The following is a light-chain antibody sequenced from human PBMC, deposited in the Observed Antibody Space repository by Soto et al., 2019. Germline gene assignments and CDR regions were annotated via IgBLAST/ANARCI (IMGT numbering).Light chain of an antibody. Sequence: QSALAQPASVSGSPGQSITISCTGTSSDVGGYNYVSWYQQHPGKAPKLMIYDVSNRPSGVSNRFSGSKSGNTASLTISGLQAEDEADYHCSSYTSSSTEVFGTGTKVTGL. V-gene: IGLV2-14*01. J-gene: IGLJ1*01. CDR1: SSDVGGYNY. CDR3: SSYTSSSTEV. CDR2: DVS.